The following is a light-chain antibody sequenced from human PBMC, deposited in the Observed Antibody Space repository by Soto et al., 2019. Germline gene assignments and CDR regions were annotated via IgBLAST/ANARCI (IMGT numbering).Light chain of an antibody. V-gene: IGLV2-8*01. Sequence: QSVLTQPPSASGSPGQSVTISCTGTSSDVGGYNYVSWYQQHPGKAPKLIIYEVSERPSGVPARFSGSKSGNTASLTVSGLQAEDEADYYCSSYAASNNLYVFGTRTKVTVL. CDR1: SSDVGGYNY. J-gene: IGLJ1*01. CDR3: SSYAASNNLYV. CDR2: EVS.